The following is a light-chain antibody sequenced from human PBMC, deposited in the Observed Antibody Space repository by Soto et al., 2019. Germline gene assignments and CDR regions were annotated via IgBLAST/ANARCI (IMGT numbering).Light chain of an antibody. CDR3: AAWDDSLNGVV. CDR2: SNN. V-gene: IGLV1-44*01. J-gene: IGLJ2*01. Sequence: QSVLTQPPSASGTPGQRVTISCSGSSSNIGSNTVNWYQQRPGTAPKLLIHSNNQRPSGVPDRFSGSKSGTSASLAISGLQSEDEADYYCAAWDDSLNGVVFGGGTKLPVL. CDR1: SSNIGSNT.